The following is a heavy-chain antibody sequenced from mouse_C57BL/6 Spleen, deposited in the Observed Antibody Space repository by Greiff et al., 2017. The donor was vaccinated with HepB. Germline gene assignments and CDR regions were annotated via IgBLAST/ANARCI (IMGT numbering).Heavy chain of an antibody. CDR3: ARKGYGNPYYYAMDY. D-gene: IGHD2-1*01. CDR2: IHPNSGST. J-gene: IGHJ4*01. V-gene: IGHV1-64*01. CDR1: GYTFTSYW. Sequence: QVQLQQPGAELVKPGASVKLSCKASGYTFTSYWMHWVKQRPGQGLEWIGMIHPNSGSTNYNEKFKSKATLTVDKSSSTAYMQLSSLTSEDSAVYYCARKGYGNPYYYAMDYWGQGTSVTVSS.